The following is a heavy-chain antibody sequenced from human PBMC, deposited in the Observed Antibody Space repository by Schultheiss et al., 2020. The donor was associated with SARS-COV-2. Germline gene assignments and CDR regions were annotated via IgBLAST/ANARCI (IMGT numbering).Heavy chain of an antibody. V-gene: IGHV3-20*04. Sequence: GGSLRLSCAASGFTFSSYSMNWVRQATGKGLEWVSGINWNGGSTGYADSVKGRFTISRDNSKNTLFLQMNSLRVEDTAVYYCARDPIGRSGYYYNWFDPWGQGTLVTVSS. CDR2: INWNGGST. CDR1: GFTFSSYS. J-gene: IGHJ5*02. CDR3: ARDPIGRSGYYYNWFDP. D-gene: IGHD3-3*01.